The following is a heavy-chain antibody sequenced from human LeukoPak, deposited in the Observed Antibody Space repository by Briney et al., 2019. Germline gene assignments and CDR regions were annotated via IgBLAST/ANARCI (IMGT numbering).Heavy chain of an antibody. D-gene: IGHD3-16*02. J-gene: IGHJ4*02. V-gene: IGHV3-30*18. CDR3: AKGCDYVWGSYRYNYFDY. Sequence: GGSLRLSCAASGFTFSSYSMNWVRQAPGKGLEWVAVISYDGSNKYYADSVKGRFTISRDNSKNTLYLQMNSLRAEDTAVYYCAKGCDYVWGSYRYNYFDYWGQGTLVTVSS. CDR2: ISYDGSNK. CDR1: GFTFSSYS.